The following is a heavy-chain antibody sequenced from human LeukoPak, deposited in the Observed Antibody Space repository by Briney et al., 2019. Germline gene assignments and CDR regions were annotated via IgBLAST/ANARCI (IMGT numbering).Heavy chain of an antibody. CDR2: IKQVGSGK. CDR3: ARTGEDYSDNAGYGWFGG. V-gene: IGHV3-7*01. J-gene: IGHJ5*02. Sequence: PGGSLRVSRVASGFCLCSHWLQRVGQGPGTGREWAARIKQVGSGKLDGASGRGRFTVSRDNARNSLYLNMKPLRSQDTALYYCARTGEDYSDNAGYGWFGGWGQGTLVTVSS. D-gene: IGHD2-2*03. CDR1: GFCLCSHW.